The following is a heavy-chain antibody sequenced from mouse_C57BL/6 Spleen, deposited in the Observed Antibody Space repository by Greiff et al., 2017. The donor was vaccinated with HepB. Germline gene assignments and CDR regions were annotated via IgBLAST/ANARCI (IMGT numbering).Heavy chain of an antibody. V-gene: IGHV1-42*01. D-gene: IGHD1-1*01. CDR2: INPSTGGT. CDR3: ARGGGSSPYAMDY. J-gene: IGHJ4*01. Sequence: VQLQQSGPELVKPGASVKISCKASGYSFTGYYMNWVKQSPEKSLEWIGEINPSTGGTTYNQKFKAKATLTVDKSSSTAYMQLKSLTSEDSAVYYCARGGGSSPYAMDYWGQGTSVTVSS. CDR1: GYSFTGYY.